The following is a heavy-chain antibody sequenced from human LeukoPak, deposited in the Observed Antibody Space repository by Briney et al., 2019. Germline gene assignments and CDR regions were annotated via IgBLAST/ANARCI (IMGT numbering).Heavy chain of an antibody. CDR1: GFSFSYAY. V-gene: IGHV3-15*01. Sequence: GGSLRLSYAASGFSFSYAYMTWFRQAPGKGLEWDGLIKGENDGATIDYAASVKGRFTISRDDSKDTLYLEMNSLKTEDTAIYFCATPSGVTTKQSPAFNCWGQGALVTVSS. D-gene: IGHD4-17*01. CDR2: IKGENDGATI. J-gene: IGHJ4*02. CDR3: ATPSGVTTKQSPAFNC.